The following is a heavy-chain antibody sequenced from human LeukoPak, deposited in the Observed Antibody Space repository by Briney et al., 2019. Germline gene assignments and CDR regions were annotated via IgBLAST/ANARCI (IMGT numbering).Heavy chain of an antibody. V-gene: IGHV4-59*08. J-gene: IGHJ4*02. CDR1: GGSISSYY. Sequence: SETLSLTCTVSGGSISSYYWSWIRQPPGKGLEWIGYIYYAGSTNYNPSLRSRVTISVDTSKNQFSLKLTSVTVADTAVYYCARHNYGPYFDSWGQGTLVTVSS. D-gene: IGHD4-17*01. CDR2: IYYAGST. CDR3: ARHNYGPYFDS.